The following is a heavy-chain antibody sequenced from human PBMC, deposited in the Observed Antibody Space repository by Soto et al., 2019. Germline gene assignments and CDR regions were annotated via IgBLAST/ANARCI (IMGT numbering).Heavy chain of an antibody. V-gene: IGHV4-34*01. CDR2: INHSGST. D-gene: IGHD3-3*01. CDR1: GGSFSGYY. CDR3: ARGLGFWSGYYPG. J-gene: IGHJ4*02. Sequence: QVHLQQWGAGLLKPSETLSLTCAVYGGSFSGYYWSWIRQPPGKGLEWIGEINHSGSTNYNPSLKSRVTISVDTSKNQFSLKLSSVTAADTAVYYCARGLGFWSGYYPGWGQGTLVTVSS.